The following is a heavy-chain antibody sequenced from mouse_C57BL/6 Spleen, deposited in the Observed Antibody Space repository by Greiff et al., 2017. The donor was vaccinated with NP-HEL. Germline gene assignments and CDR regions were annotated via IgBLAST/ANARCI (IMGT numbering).Heavy chain of an antibody. J-gene: IGHJ2*01. CDR3: ARDYGRAPDY. Sequence: QVQLQQSGPELVKPGASVKISCKASGYAFSSSWMNWVKQRPGKGLEWIGRIYPGDGDTNYNGKFKGKATLTADKSSSTAYMQLSSLTSEDSAVYFCARDYGRAPDYWGQGTTLTVSS. V-gene: IGHV1-82*01. D-gene: IGHD1-1*01. CDR1: GYAFSSSW. CDR2: IYPGDGDT.